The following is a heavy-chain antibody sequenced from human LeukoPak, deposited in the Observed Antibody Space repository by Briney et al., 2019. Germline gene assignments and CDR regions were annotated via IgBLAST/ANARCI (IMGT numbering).Heavy chain of an antibody. CDR1: EFTFSSYS. CDR3: AKCGVGAAGCDY. Sequence: GGSLRLSCAASEFTFSSYSMNWVRQAPGKGLEWVSCISSSSTYIYYADSVKGRFTISRDNSKNTLYVQMNSLRAEDTAVYYCAKCGVGAAGCDYWGQGTLVTVSS. D-gene: IGHD1-26*01. CDR2: ISSSSTYI. V-gene: IGHV3-21*04. J-gene: IGHJ4*02.